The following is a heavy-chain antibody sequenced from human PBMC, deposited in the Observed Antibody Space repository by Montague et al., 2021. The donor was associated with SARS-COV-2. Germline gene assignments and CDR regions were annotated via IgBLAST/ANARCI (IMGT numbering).Heavy chain of an antibody. D-gene: IGHD2-15*01. CDR2: ISYDGSNK. V-gene: IGHV3-30-3*01. Sequence: SLRLSCAASGFIFSSCAMHWVRQAPGKGLEWVAVISYDGSNKFYADSVKGRFTISRDNSKNTLYLQMSSLRAEDTAVYYCARAGWRCSGGSCYSQGGFDYWGQGTLVTVSS. J-gene: IGHJ4*02. CDR1: GFIFSSCA. CDR3: ARAGWRCSGGSCYSQGGFDY.